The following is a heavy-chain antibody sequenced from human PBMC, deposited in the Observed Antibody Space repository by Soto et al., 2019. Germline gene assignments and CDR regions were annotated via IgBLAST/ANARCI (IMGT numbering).Heavy chain of an antibody. D-gene: IGHD1-1*01. V-gene: IGHV1-69*01. Sequence: QVQLVQSGAEVKKPGSSVKVSCKASGGTFSSYAISWVRQSPGQGLEWMGGIIPIFGTAHYAQKFQGRVTINADESTSTAYMELRRMRSEDTAVYYCSCWNDGPFDDGDGDYWGQGTLVTVSS. J-gene: IGHJ4*02. CDR3: SCWNDGPFDDGDGDY. CDR1: GGTFSSYA. CDR2: IIPIFGTA.